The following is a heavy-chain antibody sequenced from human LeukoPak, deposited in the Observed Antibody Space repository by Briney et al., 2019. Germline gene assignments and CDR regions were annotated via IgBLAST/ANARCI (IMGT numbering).Heavy chain of an antibody. CDR3: AESGYYSPFDY. D-gene: IGHD3-9*01. CDR1: GFTFSSCA. V-gene: IGHV3-23*01. CDR2: ISGSGGST. Sequence: GGSLRLSCAASGFTFSSCAMSWVRQAPGKGLEWVSAISGSGGSTYYADSVKGRFTISRDNSKNTLYLQMNSLRAEDTAVYYCAESGYYSPFDYWGQGTLVTVSS. J-gene: IGHJ4*02.